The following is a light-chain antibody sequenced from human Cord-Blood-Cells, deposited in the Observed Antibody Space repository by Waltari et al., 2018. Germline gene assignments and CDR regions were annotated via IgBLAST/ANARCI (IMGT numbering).Light chain of an antibody. CDR2: EVS. CDR1: SSDAGGYNY. Sequence: QSPLTQPASVSGSPGQSITISCTGTSSDAGGYNYVSWYQQHPGKAPKLMIYEVSNRPSGVSNRFSGSKSGNTASLTISGLQAEDEADYYCSSYTSSSTYVFGTGTKVTVL. V-gene: IGLV2-14*01. CDR3: SSYTSSSTYV. J-gene: IGLJ1*01.